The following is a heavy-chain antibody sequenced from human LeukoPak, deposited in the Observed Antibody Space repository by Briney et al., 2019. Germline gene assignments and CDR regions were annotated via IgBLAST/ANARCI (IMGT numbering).Heavy chain of an antibody. CDR2: ISGYNAKT. Sequence: GASVRVSCKTSGYTFTSYGISLVRQAPGQGLEWMGWISGYNAKTNYLQKFQGRVTMTIDTSTTTVYMELRSLRSDDTAVYYCARPRVAGSLDYWGQGTLVTVSS. V-gene: IGHV1-18*01. D-gene: IGHD6-19*01. CDR1: GYTFTSYG. CDR3: ARPRVAGSLDY. J-gene: IGHJ4*02.